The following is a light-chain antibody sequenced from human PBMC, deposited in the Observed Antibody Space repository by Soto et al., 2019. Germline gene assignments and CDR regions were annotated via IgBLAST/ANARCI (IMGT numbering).Light chain of an antibody. CDR3: QQYGSWT. Sequence: EIVLTQSPGTLSVSPGERATLSCRASQSISSNYLAWYQQKPGQAPSLLIYGASSRATGIPDRFSGSGSGTHFTLTIGRLEPEDSAIYYCQQYGSWTCGQGTKVEIK. J-gene: IGKJ1*01. CDR2: GAS. V-gene: IGKV3-20*01. CDR1: QSISSNY.